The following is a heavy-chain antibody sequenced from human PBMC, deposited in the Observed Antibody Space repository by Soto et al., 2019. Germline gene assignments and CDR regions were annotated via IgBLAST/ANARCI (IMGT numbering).Heavy chain of an antibody. CDR1: GFTFSSYA. J-gene: IGHJ6*02. CDR3: AKVSAGNYYYGMDV. D-gene: IGHD6-13*01. CDR2: ISGSGGST. V-gene: IGHV3-23*01. Sequence: EVQLLESGGGLVQPGGSLRLSCAASGFTFSSYAMSWVRQAPGKGLEWVSAISGSGGSTYYADSVKGWFTISRDNSKNTLYLQMNSLRAEDTAVYYCAKVSAGNYYYGMDVWGQGTTVTVSS.